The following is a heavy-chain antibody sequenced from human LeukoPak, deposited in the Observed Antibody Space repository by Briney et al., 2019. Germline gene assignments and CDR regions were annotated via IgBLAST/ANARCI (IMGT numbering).Heavy chain of an antibody. D-gene: IGHD3-10*01. CDR1: GGSLSNSNYY. J-gene: IGHJ4*02. V-gene: IGHV4-39*01. CDR3: GRSRYGSGTYALEG. Sequence: SQTLSLTCIVSGGSLSNSNYYWGWIRPPPGKGLEWIGSVYYTGITYYNPSLKSRVTISIDTSKNQFALKLGSVAAADTAVYYCGRSRYGSGTYALEGWGQGTLVPVSS. CDR2: VYYTGIT.